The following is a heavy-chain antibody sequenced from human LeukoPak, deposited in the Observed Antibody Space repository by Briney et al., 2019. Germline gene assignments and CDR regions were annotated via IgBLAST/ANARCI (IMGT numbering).Heavy chain of an antibody. J-gene: IGHJ4*02. V-gene: IGHV3-48*03. Sequence: GGSLRLSCAASGFTFNNYAMHWVRQAPGKGLEWVSYINSGGSTIYYADSVKGRFTISRDNAKNSLYLQMNSLRAEDTAIYYCAKDREHRDYFDYWGQGTLVTVSS. CDR1: GFTFNNYA. CDR2: INSGGSTI. CDR3: AKDREHRDYFDY.